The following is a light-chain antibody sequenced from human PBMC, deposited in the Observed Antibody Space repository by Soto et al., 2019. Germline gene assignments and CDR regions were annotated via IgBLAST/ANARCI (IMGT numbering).Light chain of an antibody. CDR3: CSFAGIYPYV. V-gene: IGLV2-11*01. J-gene: IGLJ1*01. Sequence: QSALTQPRSVSGSPGQSVTISCTGTSSDVGGYNYVSWYLQHPGKAPKVMIYDVTKRPSGVPDRFSGSKSGNTASLTISGLQAEDEGDYYCCSFAGIYPYVFGTGTKLTVL. CDR2: DVT. CDR1: SSDVGGYNY.